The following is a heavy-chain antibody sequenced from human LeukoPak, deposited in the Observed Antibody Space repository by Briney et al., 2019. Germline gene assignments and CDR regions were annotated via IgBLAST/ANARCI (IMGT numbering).Heavy chain of an antibody. D-gene: IGHD4-11*01. V-gene: IGHV4-34*01. J-gene: IGHJ6*04. Sequence: SETLSLTCAVYGGSFSGYYWSWIRQPPGKGLEWIGEINHSGGTNYNPSLKSRVTISVDTSKNQFSLKLSSVTAADTAVYYCATPTTHYYYYGMDVWGKGTTVTVSS. CDR1: GGSFSGYY. CDR2: INHSGGT. CDR3: ATPTTHYYYYGMDV.